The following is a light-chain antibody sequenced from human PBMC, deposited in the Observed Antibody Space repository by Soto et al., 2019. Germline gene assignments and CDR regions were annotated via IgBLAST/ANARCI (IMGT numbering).Light chain of an antibody. V-gene: IGLV2-14*01. CDR2: GVS. CDR3: SLYTSENTYV. Sequence: QAVLTQPASVSGSPGQSITISCTGTGSDIGNYNYVSWYQQHPGKAPKLMIYGVSNRPSGVSNRFSGSKSGNTASLTISGLRAADEADYYCSLYTSENTYVFGTGTKVTVL. J-gene: IGLJ1*01. CDR1: GSDIGNYNY.